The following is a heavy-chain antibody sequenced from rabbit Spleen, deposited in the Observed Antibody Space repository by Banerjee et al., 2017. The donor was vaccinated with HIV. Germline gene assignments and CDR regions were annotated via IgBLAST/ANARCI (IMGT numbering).Heavy chain of an antibody. V-gene: IGHV1S47*01. CDR1: GFDFSSYG. Sequence: QEQVVESGGGLVQPGGSLKLSCKASGFDFSSYGVSWVRQVPGKGLEWIGYIDPVFGITNYANSVKGRFTISRDNTQKTLYLQLNSLTAADTATYFCVREVAVKFNLWGQGTLVTVS. CDR3: VREVAVKFNL. CDR2: IDPVFGIT. D-gene: IGHD4-1*01. J-gene: IGHJ4*01.